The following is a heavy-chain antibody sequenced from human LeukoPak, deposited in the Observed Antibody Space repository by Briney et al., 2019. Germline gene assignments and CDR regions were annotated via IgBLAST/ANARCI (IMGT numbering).Heavy chain of an antibody. Sequence: GESLKISCKGSGYSFSSYWIGWVRQIPGKGLEWMGIIYPGDSDTRYSPPFQGQVTISADRSISTAYLQWSSLRASDTAMYYCARHMGFGEAEQPFDYWGQGTLVTVSS. CDR3: ARHMGFGEAEQPFDY. V-gene: IGHV5-51*01. J-gene: IGHJ4*02. CDR2: IYPGDSDT. CDR1: GYSFSSYW. D-gene: IGHD3-10*01.